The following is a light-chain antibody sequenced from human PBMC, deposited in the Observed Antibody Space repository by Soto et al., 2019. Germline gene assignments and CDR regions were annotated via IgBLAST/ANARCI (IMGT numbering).Light chain of an antibody. CDR1: SSDVGGYEY. J-gene: IGLJ2*01. CDR2: EVT. CDR3: SSYAGNNNLI. Sequence: QSALTQPHSASGSPGQSVTISCTGTSSDVGGYEYVSWYQQHPGKAPKLMIFEVTARPSGVPDRFSGSKSGNTASLTVSGLQTEDEADYYCSSYAGNNNLIFGGGTKLTVL. V-gene: IGLV2-8*01.